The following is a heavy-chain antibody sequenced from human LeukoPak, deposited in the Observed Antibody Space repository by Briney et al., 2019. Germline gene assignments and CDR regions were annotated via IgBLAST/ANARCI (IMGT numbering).Heavy chain of an antibody. Sequence: SETLSLTCSVSGGSITSGGYYWSWIRQHPGKGLEWSGYINYRGSPDYNPSLKSRLSISLDTCRNQFSLKLTSVTAADTAVYFCARDVPRRAPYGVAVWSQGPTVTVSS. CDR1: GGSITSGGYY. J-gene: IGHJ3*01. V-gene: IGHV4-31*03. CDR2: INYRGSP. D-gene: IGHD3-3*01. CDR3: ARDVPRRAPYGVAV.